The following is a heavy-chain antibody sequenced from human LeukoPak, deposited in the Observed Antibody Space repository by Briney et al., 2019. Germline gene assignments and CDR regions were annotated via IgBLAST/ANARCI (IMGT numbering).Heavy chain of an antibody. V-gene: IGHV3-64D*06. J-gene: IGHJ4*02. CDR1: GFTFSSYA. CDR3: VKDFGRIRGTPDS. CDR2: ISGSGNGFSI. Sequence: GGSLRLSCAASGFTFSSYAMYWVRQAPGKGPEYVSTISGSGNGFSIYYADSVKGRFTISRDDSKSILYLQMNGLRSEDTAVYYCVKDFGRIRGTPDSWGQGTLVTVSS. D-gene: IGHD1-26*01.